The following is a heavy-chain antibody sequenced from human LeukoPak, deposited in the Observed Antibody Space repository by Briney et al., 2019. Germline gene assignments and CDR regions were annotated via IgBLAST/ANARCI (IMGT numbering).Heavy chain of an antibody. D-gene: IGHD6-19*01. CDR3: ARGIGQWLAVFYYFDY. J-gene: IGHJ4*02. Sequence: SETLSLTCAVYGGSFSGYYWSWTRQPPGKGLEWIGEINHSGSTNYNPSLKSRVTISVDTSKNQFSLKLSSVTAADTAVYYCARGIGQWLAVFYYFDYWGQGTLVTVSS. V-gene: IGHV4-34*01. CDR2: INHSGST. CDR1: GGSFSGYY.